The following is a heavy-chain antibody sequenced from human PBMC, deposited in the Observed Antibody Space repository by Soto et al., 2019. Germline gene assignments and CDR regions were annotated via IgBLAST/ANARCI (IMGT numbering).Heavy chain of an antibody. CDR1: GFTFSSYA. CDR3: ARDLPTWGSYRSSTGTVFDY. V-gene: IGHV3-30-3*01. D-gene: IGHD3-16*02. J-gene: IGHJ4*02. Sequence: HPWGSLRLSCAASGFTFSSYAMHFCRQSPCKGREWVAVISYDGSNKYYADSVKGRFTISRDNSKNTLYLQMNSLRAEDTAVYYCARDLPTWGSYRSSTGTVFDYWGQGTLVTVSS. CDR2: ISYDGSNK.